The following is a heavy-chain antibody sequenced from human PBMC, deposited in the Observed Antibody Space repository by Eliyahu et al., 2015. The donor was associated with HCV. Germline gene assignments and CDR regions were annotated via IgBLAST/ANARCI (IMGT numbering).Heavy chain of an antibody. CDR3: ARDRGYCSGGSCYDYYYYGMDV. CDR1: GGTFSSYA. J-gene: IGHJ6*02. V-gene: IGHV1-69*01. Sequence: QVQLVQSGAEVKKPGSSVKVSCKASGGTFSSYAISWVRQAPGQGLEWMGGIIPIFGTANYAQKFQGRVTITADESTSTAYMELSSLRSEDTAVYYCARDRGYCSGGSCYDYYYYGMDVWGQGTTVTVSS. CDR2: IIPIFGTA. D-gene: IGHD2-15*01.